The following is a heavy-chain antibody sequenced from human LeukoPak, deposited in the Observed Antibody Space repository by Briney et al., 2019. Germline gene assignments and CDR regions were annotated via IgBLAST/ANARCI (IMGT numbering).Heavy chain of an antibody. D-gene: IGHD2-8*02. CDR1: GFTFRTYW. CDR2: IRGDESKT. Sequence: GGSLRLSCAAPGFTFRTYWMHWVRQAPGKGLVWVSGIRGDESKTTYADSVKGRFTISRDNAKNTLYLQMNSLRAEDTTVYYCARDTVSAFVYWGQGALVTVS. V-gene: IGHV3-74*01. CDR3: ARDTVSAFVY. J-gene: IGHJ4*02.